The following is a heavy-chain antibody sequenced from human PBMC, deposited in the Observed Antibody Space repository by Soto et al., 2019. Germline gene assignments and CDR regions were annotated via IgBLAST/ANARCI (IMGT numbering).Heavy chain of an antibody. CDR1: GYPFTSYS. Sequence: GASVKVSCKASGYPFTSYSFSWVRQAPGQGLEWMGWSSAYNGDTRYAQKFQGRVTMTADPYTDTAYMELRNLRSDDTGVHYCAREGAVVGSAVYYGMDVWGQATMVTVSS. D-gene: IGHD2-15*01. J-gene: IGHJ6*02. V-gene: IGHV1-18*04. CDR2: SSAYNGDT. CDR3: AREGAVVGSAVYYGMDV.